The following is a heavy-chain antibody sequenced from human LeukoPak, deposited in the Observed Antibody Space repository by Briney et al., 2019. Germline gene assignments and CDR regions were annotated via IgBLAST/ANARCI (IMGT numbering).Heavy chain of an antibody. CDR3: AREGIVGSTLDY. Sequence: GGSLRLSCAVSGFTVSSNYMSWVRQAPGKGLEWVSIIYSDGSTYYADSVKGRFTISRDNSKNTLYLQMNSLRAEDTAVYYCAREGIVGSTLDYRGQGTLVTVSS. CDR1: GFTVSSNY. CDR2: IYSDGST. D-gene: IGHD1-26*01. V-gene: IGHV3-53*01. J-gene: IGHJ4*02.